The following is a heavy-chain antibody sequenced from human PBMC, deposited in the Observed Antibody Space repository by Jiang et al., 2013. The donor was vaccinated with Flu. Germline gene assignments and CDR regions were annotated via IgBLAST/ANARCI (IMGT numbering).Heavy chain of an antibody. Sequence: GAEVKKPGASVKVSCKVSGYTLTELSMHWVRQAPGKGLEWMGGFDPEDGETIYAQKFQGRVTMTEDTSTDTAYMELSSLRSEDTAVYYCATLARMVRGRGFSWFDPWGQGTLVTVSS. CDR1: GYTLTELS. D-gene: IGHD3-10*01. V-gene: IGHV1-24*01. J-gene: IGHJ5*02. CDR3: ATLARMVRGRGFSWFDP. CDR2: FDPEDGET.